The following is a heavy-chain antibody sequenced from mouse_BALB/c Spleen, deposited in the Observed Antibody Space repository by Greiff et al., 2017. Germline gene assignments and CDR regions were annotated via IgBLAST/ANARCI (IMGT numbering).Heavy chain of an antibody. CDR1: GYTFSSYW. CDR3: ARRLGLYAMDY. V-gene: IGHV1-9*01. J-gene: IGHJ4*01. CDR2: ILPGSGST. D-gene: IGHD4-1*01. Sequence: VKLMESGAELMKPGASVKISCKATGYTFSSYWIEWVKQRPGHGLEWIGEILPGSGSTNYNEKFKGKATFTADTSSNTAYMQLSSLTSEDSAVYYCARRLGLYAMDYWGQGTSVTVSS.